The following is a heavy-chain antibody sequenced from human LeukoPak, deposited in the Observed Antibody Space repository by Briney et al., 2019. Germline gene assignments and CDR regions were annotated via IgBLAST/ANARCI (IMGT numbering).Heavy chain of an antibody. D-gene: IGHD3-10*01. CDR3: AKGLWFGERGYYYYMDV. V-gene: IGHV3-9*01. J-gene: IGHJ6*03. CDR1: GFTFDDYA. Sequence: SLRLSCAASGFTFDDYAMHWVRQAPGKGLEWVSGISWNSGSIGYADSVKGRFTISRDNAKNSLYLQMNSLRAEDTALYYCAKGLWFGERGYYYYMDVWGKGTTVTISS. CDR2: ISWNSGSI.